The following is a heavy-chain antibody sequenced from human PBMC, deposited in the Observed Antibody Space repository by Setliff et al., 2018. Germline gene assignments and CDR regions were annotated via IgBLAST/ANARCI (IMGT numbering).Heavy chain of an antibody. V-gene: IGHV3-NL1*01. D-gene: IGHD5-12*01. CDR3: AKGGRGYSGWRPRHYYYMDV. CDR2: IRSNGGAT. CDR1: GFTFSNYW. Sequence: GGSLRLSCAASGFTFSNYWMHWVRQAPGEGLVWVSGIRSNGGATHYAQSVKGRFTISRDNSKNTRYLQMNSLRAEDTAVYYCAKGGRGYSGWRPRHYYYMDVWGKGTTVTVSS. J-gene: IGHJ6*03.